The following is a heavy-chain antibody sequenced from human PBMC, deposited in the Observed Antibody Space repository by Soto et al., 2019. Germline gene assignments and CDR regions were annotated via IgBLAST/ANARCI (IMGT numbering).Heavy chain of an antibody. CDR2: IGGGDGST. Sequence: EVQLLESGGGLVQPGGYLRLSCAASGCTFINYAMSWVRQAPGKGLEWVSTIGGGDGSTYYADSVKGRFTISRDNSNSALYLQMNSLRVGDTAIYYCAKGILVKPPGTRTFDIWGQGTMVIVSS. D-gene: IGHD6-13*01. CDR3: AKGILVKPPGTRTFDI. V-gene: IGHV3-23*01. CDR1: GCTFINYA. J-gene: IGHJ3*02.